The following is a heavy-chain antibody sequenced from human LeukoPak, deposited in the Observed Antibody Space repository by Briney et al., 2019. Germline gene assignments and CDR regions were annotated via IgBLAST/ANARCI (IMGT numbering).Heavy chain of an antibody. CDR1: GFTFSSSA. Sequence: GGSLRLSCAASGFTFSSSAMSWVRQAPGKGLEWVSTISGSGSGSSTYYADSVKGRFTISRDNSKNTLYLQMSSLRAEDTAVYYCAKKRPGDTLASLDYWGQGSLVTVSS. CDR3: AKKRPGDTLASLDY. CDR2: ISGSGSGSST. D-gene: IGHD2-2*02. J-gene: IGHJ4*02. V-gene: IGHV3-23*01.